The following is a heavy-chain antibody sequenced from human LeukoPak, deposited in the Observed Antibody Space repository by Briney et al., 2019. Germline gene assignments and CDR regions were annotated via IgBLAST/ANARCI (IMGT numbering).Heavy chain of an antibody. CDR2: SGST. D-gene: IGHD2-2*01. CDR3: ARYSGYCSSTSCSRDAFDI. J-gene: IGHJ3*02. Sequence: SGSTYYNPSLKTRVTISVDRSKNQFSLKLSSVTAADTAVYYCARYSGYCSSTSCSRDAFDIWGQGTMVTVSS. V-gene: IGHV4-30-2*01.